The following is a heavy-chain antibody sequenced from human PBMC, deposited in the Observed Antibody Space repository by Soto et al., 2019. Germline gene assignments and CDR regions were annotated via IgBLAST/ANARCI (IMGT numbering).Heavy chain of an antibody. CDR1: GFTVRTNG. J-gene: IGHJ4*02. Sequence: EVQWLESGGGLVQAGGSLRLSCAATGFTVRTNGMSWVRQAPGKGLEWVASFSSGSSDTHYADSLKGRFAISRDNSKNTLYLQMNSLRVEDTALYYCAGHGGYSYLGQGTLVTVSS. D-gene: IGHD2-15*01. CDR2: FSSGSSDT. V-gene: IGHV3-23*01. CDR3: AGHGGYSY.